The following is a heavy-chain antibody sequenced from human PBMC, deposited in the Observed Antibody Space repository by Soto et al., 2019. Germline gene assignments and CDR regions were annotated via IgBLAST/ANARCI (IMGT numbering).Heavy chain of an antibody. V-gene: IGHV3-30*18. Sequence: GGSLRLSCAASGFTFTDYAMHWVRQAPGKRLEWVAVLSNDGRDQHSADSVKGRFAISRDNSKNTLYLQMNGLRAEDTAIYYCAKDRAYGAASYYLDYWGQGTLVTVSS. CDR3: AKDRAYGAASYYLDY. J-gene: IGHJ4*02. CDR1: GFTFTDYA. CDR2: LSNDGRDQ. D-gene: IGHD4-17*01.